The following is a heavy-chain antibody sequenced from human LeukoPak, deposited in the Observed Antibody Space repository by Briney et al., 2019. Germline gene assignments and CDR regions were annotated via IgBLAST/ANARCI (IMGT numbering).Heavy chain of an antibody. D-gene: IGHD3-16*02. CDR2: TSAYNGNT. V-gene: IGHV1-18*01. CDR3: ASTSAPRYGYYYYYMDV. CDR1: GYTFTSYG. J-gene: IGHJ6*03. Sequence: ASVKVSCKASGYTFTSYGISWVRQAPGQGLEWMGWTSAYNGNTNYAQKLQGRVTMTTDTSTSTAYMELRSLRSDDTAVYCCASTSAPRYGYYYYYMDVWGKGTTVTVSS.